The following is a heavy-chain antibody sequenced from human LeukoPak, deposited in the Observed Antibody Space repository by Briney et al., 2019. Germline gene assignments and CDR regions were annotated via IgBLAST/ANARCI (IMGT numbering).Heavy chain of an antibody. CDR1: GLTFSSYN. V-gene: IGHV3-48*01. CDR2: ITASDTTK. Sequence: GGSLRLSCAASGLTFSSYNMNWVRQAPGKGPEWVAYITASDTTKYYADSVKGRFTISRDNDKKSLFLQMNSLRAEDTAVYYCAAASAFSSSWRSWGQGTVVSVSS. J-gene: IGHJ5*02. D-gene: IGHD6-13*01. CDR3: AAASAFSSSWRS.